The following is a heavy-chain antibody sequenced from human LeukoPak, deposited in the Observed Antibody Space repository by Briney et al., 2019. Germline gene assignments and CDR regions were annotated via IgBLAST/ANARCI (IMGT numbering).Heavy chain of an antibody. CDR1: GYTFTVYY. Sequence: ASVKVCCKVSGYTFTVYYMHWMHKARVKRLNWMRHCDSEDVETIYADNIRGRVTITADTTTDTAYVELSSLRSEDTAVYYCAPSVNGDGAFDIWGQGTMVTVSS. J-gene: IGHJ3*02. V-gene: IGHV1-69-2*01. CDR3: APSVNGDGAFDI. D-gene: IGHD2-8*01. CDR2: CDSEDVET.